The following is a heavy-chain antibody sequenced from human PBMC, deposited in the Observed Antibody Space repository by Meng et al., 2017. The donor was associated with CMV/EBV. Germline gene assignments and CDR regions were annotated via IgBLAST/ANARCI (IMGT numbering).Heavy chain of an antibody. J-gene: IGHJ6*02. CDR3: ARTTSAGGTPWYYYYYGMDV. D-gene: IGHD6-13*01. Sequence: GESLKISCAASGFTFSSYSMNWVRQAPGKGLEWASYISSSSSTIYYADSVKGRFTISRDNAKNSLYLQMNSLRAEDTAVYYCARTTSAGGTPWYYYYYGMDVWGQGTTVTVSS. CDR2: ISSSSSTI. V-gene: IGHV3-48*04. CDR1: GFTFSSYS.